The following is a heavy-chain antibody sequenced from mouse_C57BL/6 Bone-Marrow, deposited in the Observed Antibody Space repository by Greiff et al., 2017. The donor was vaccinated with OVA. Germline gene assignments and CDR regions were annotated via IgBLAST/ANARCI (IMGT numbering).Heavy chain of an antibody. CDR3: ARYKGWFDY. J-gene: IGHJ2*01. D-gene: IGHD2-3*01. CDR1: GFTFTDYY. Sequence: VQLKESGGGLVQPGGSLSLSCAASGFTFTDYYMSWVRQPPGKALEWLGFIRNKANGYTTEYSASVKGRFTISRDNSQSILYLQMNALRAEDSGTYYCARYKGWFDYWGQGTTLTVSS. V-gene: IGHV7-3*01. CDR2: IRNKANGYTT.